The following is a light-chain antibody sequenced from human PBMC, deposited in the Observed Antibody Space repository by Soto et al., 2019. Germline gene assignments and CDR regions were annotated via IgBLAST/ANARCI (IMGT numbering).Light chain of an antibody. CDR3: CSYAGSSTYG. CDR2: EGS. CDR1: SSDVGSYNL. Sequence: FVLTQPASVSGSPGQSITISCTGTSSDVGSYNLVSWYQQHPGKAPKLMIYEGSKRPSGVSNRFSGSKSGNTASLTISGLQAEDEADYYCCSYAGSSTYGFGTGTKVTVL. V-gene: IGLV2-23*01. J-gene: IGLJ1*01.